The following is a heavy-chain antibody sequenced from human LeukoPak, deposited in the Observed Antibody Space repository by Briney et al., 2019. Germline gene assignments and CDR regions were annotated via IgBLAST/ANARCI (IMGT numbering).Heavy chain of an antibody. D-gene: IGHD6-13*01. CDR2: IIPAVGST. CDR3: ARVWPSSSWYFSVASDAFDI. Sequence: SVKVSCKASGGFVSNYAISWVRQAPGQGLEWMGGIIPAVGSTNYAQKFQGRLTITADESTSTACMELISLTSEDTAAYYCARVWPSSSWYFSVASDAFDIWGQGTMVTVSS. J-gene: IGHJ3*02. CDR1: GGFVSNYA. V-gene: IGHV1-69*13.